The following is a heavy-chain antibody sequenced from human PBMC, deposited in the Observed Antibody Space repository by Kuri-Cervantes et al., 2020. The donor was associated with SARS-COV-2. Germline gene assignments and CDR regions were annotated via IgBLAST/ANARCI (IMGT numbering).Heavy chain of an antibody. J-gene: IGHJ6*02. CDR3: ARHFNDCSNGVCRTYYYYSMDV. V-gene: IGHV4-59*01. Sequence: GSLRLSCTVSGGSMRSFYWSWIRQPPGRGLEWIGYIYYSGDTDYNPSLKSRVTISIDTSKNQLSLKLSSVTAADRAVYYCARHFNDCSNGVCRTYYYYSMDVWGQGTTVTVSS. CDR1: GGSMRSFY. D-gene: IGHD2-8*01. CDR2: IYYSGDT.